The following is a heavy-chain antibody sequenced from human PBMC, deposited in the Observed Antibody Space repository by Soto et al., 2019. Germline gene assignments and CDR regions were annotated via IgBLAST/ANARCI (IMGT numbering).Heavy chain of an antibody. CDR3: ARDLQWPDY. Sequence: QVQLVESGGGLVQPGRTLRLSCAVSGFTFNTYGIHWVRQAPGKGLEWVATVSYDGRDQFYADSVKGRFTSSKDISKNTVYLQMNSLRGEDTAMYYWARDLQWPDYWGQGTLVTVSS. V-gene: IGHV3-30*03. CDR2: VSYDGRDQ. J-gene: IGHJ4*02. D-gene: IGHD6-19*01. CDR1: GFTFNTYG.